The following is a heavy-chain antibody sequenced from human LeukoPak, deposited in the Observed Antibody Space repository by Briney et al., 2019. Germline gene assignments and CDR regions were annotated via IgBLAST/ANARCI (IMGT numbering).Heavy chain of an antibody. CDR2: IYSGGST. V-gene: IGHV3-66*01. CDR1: GFTFSSYW. CDR3: ARDSGSLAPPGY. D-gene: IGHD1-26*01. Sequence: GGSLRLSCAASGFTFSSYWMSWVRQAPGKGLEWVSVIYSGGSTYYADSVKGRFTISRDNSKNTLYLQMNSLRAEDTAVYYCARDSGSLAPPGYWGQGTLVTVSS. J-gene: IGHJ4*02.